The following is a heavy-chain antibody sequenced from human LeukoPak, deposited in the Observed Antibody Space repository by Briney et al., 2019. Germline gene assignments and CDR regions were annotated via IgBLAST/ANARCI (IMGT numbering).Heavy chain of an antibody. CDR3: ARHPRYCSGGSCTDY. Sequence: SETLSLTCTVSGGSISSYYWSWIRQPPGKGLEWIGSIYYSGSTYYNPSLKSRVTISVDTSKNQFSLKLSSVTAADTAVYYCARHPRYCSGGSCTDYWGQGTLVTVSS. J-gene: IGHJ4*02. CDR1: GGSISSYY. D-gene: IGHD2-15*01. CDR2: IYYSGST. V-gene: IGHV4-39*01.